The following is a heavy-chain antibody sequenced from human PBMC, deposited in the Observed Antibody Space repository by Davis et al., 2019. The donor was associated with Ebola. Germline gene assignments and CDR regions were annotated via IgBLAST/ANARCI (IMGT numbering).Heavy chain of an antibody. CDR3: VRGEDYCTSASCYDY. CDR1: GYTLVSYY. J-gene: IGHJ4*02. V-gene: IGHV1-46*01. Sequence: ASVKVSCKASGYTLVSYYAHWVRQAPGQGLEWMGIINPSGGTTTYAQKFQGRVTMTRDTSTNTLYMELSSLTSGDTAVYYCVRGEDYCTSASCYDYWGQGTLVTVSS. CDR2: INPSGGTT. D-gene: IGHD2-2*01.